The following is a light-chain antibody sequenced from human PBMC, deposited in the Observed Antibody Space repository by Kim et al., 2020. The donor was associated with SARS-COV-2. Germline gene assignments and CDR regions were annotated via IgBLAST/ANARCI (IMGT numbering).Light chain of an antibody. Sequence: DIQMTQSPSTLSAFVGDRVTMTCRASQSVDGWLVWYQQKPGKAPRLLIYQASKLAGGIPSRFSGSGSGTHFTLTVSNLQSDDSAIYYCKQYETYWTFGPGTKLEI. V-gene: IGKV1-5*03. CDR2: QAS. CDR3: KQYETYWT. CDR1: QSVDGW. J-gene: IGKJ1*01.